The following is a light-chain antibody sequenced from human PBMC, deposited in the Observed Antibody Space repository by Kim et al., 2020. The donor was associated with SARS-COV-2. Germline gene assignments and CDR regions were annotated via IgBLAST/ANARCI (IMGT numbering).Light chain of an antibody. CDR2: DAS. J-gene: IGKJ1*01. Sequence: VSPGERATRSCRASQSVSSYLAWYQQKPGQAPRLLIYDASNRATGIPARFSGSGSGTDFTLTISSLEPEDFAVYYCQQRSNWPPTFGQGTKVDIK. V-gene: IGKV3-11*01. CDR3: QQRSNWPPT. CDR1: QSVSSY.